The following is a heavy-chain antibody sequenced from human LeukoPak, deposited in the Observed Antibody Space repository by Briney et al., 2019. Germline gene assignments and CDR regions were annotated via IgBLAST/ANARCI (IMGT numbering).Heavy chain of an antibody. D-gene: IGHD1-26*01. V-gene: IGHV3-7*01. Sequence: GGSLTLSCAASGFTLSSYWMSWVRQAPGKGLEWVANIKQDGSEKYYVASVKGRFTISRDNGKNSLYLQMNSLRAEDTAVYYCARDKVVGATHFYYWGQGTLVTVSS. CDR3: ARDKVVGATHFYY. CDR2: IKQDGSEK. CDR1: GFTLSSYW. J-gene: IGHJ4*02.